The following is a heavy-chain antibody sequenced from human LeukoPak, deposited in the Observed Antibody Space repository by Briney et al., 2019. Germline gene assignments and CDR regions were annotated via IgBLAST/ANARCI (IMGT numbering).Heavy chain of an antibody. CDR2: ISGSGGST. J-gene: IGHJ6*03. CDR1: GFTFSSYA. V-gene: IGHV3-23*01. CDR3: AKGYSSGRFHYYYYMDV. Sequence: GGSLRLSCAASGFTFSSYAMSWVRQAPGKGLEWVSAISGSGGSTYYADSVKGRFTISRDNSKNMLYLQMNSLRAEDTAVYYCAKGYSSGRFHYYYYMDVWGKGTTVTVSS. D-gene: IGHD6-19*01.